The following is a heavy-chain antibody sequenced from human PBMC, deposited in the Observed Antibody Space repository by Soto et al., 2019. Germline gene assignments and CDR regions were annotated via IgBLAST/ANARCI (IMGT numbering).Heavy chain of an antibody. CDR3: ARGGYDYVWGSYRDFDY. CDR2: IIPIFGTA. CDR1: GGTFSSYA. J-gene: IGHJ4*02. Sequence: SVKVSCKASGGTFSSYAISWVRQAPGQGLEWMGGIIPIFGTANYAQKFQGRVTITADESTSTAYMELSSLRSDDTAVYYCARGGYDYVWGSYRDFDYWGQGTLVTVSS. D-gene: IGHD3-16*02. V-gene: IGHV1-69*13.